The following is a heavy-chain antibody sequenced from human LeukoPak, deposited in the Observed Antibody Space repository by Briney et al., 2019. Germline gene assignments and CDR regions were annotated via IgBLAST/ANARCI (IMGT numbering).Heavy chain of an antibody. Sequence: ASVKVSCEASGGTFSSNAISWVRQAPGQGLEWMGGIIPIFGIANYAQKFQDRVTITADKSTSTAYMELSSLRSEDTAVYYCARQGPTYYDSSGYYYAEDYYMDVWGKGTTVTVSS. J-gene: IGHJ6*03. D-gene: IGHD3-22*01. CDR1: GGTFSSNA. V-gene: IGHV1-69*17. CDR3: ARQGPTYYDSSGYYYAEDYYMDV. CDR2: IIPIFGIA.